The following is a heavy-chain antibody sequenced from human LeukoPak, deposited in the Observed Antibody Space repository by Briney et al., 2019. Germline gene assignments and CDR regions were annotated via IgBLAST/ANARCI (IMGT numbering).Heavy chain of an antibody. Sequence: GGPLRLSCAASGFTFSSYWMSWVRQAPGKGLERVANIKQDGSEKYYVDSVKGRFTISRDNAKNSLYLQMNSLRAEDTAVYYCARELIVGATWHYYYYMDVWGKGTTVTVSS. CDR1: GFTFSSYW. J-gene: IGHJ6*03. CDR2: IKQDGSEK. V-gene: IGHV3-7*01. CDR3: ARELIVGATWHYYYYMDV. D-gene: IGHD1-26*01.